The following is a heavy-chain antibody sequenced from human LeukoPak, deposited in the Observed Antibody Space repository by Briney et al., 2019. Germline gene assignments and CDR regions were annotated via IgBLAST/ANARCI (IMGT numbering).Heavy chain of an antibody. Sequence: GRSLRLSCAASGFNFGFHAMHWVRQAPGKGLEWLSLISYDGRDKSYADSVKGRSTFSRDNSENTLYMELYNVRPEDTAVYYCARDSITGDSAFDVWGQGTMVTVSS. CDR1: GFNFGFHA. D-gene: IGHD7-27*01. CDR2: ISYDGRDK. J-gene: IGHJ3*01. CDR3: ARDSITGDSAFDV. V-gene: IGHV3-30*04.